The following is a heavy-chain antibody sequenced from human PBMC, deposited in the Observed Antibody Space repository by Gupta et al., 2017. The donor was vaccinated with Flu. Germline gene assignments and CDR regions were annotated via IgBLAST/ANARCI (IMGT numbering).Heavy chain of an antibody. CDR1: GFTFSSYS. CDR3: ARDYDFWSGYYSFDY. D-gene: IGHD3-3*01. Sequence: EVQLVESGGGRVKPGGSLRLSCAASGFTFSSYSMNWVRQAPGKGLEWVSSISSSSSYIYYADSVKGRFTISRDNAKNSLYLQMNSLRAEDTAVYYCARDYDFWSGYYSFDYWGQGTLVTVSS. CDR2: ISSSSSYI. V-gene: IGHV3-21*01. J-gene: IGHJ4*02.